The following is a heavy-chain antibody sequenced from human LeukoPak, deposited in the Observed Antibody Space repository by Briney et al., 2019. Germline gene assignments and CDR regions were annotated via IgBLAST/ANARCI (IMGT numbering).Heavy chain of an antibody. V-gene: IGHV3-74*01. Sequence: GGSLRLSCAASGFTFSSYWMHWVRQTPGKGLVWVSRINSDGSSTSYADSVKGRFTISRDNAKNSLYLQMNSLRAEDTAVYYCAELGITMIGGVWGKGTTVTISS. CDR2: INSDGSST. CDR1: GFTFSSYW. CDR3: AELGITMIGGV. J-gene: IGHJ6*04. D-gene: IGHD3-10*02.